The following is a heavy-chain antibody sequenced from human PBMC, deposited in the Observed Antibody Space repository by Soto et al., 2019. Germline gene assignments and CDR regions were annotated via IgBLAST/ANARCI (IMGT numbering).Heavy chain of an antibody. CDR1: GFTFSTYP. Sequence: EAQLLESGGGLVQPGGSLRLSCAASGFTFSTYPMSWVRQAPGKGLEWVSGISGSGISTYYTDSVKCRFTISRDNSKNTVFLQMNSLRDEDTAVYYCVKPPVITASYYYYDMDVWGQGTTVTVSS. CDR2: ISGSGIST. CDR3: VKPPVITASYYYYDMDV. D-gene: IGHD4-4*01. V-gene: IGHV3-23*01. J-gene: IGHJ6*02.